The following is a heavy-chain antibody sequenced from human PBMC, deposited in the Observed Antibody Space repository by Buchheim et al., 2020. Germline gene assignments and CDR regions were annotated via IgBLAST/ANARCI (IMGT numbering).Heavy chain of an antibody. V-gene: IGHV3-30*18. CDR3: AKAGWLLGDYYHMDV. J-gene: IGHJ6*02. CDR2: ISYDGKRK. CDR1: GFTFSSYG. D-gene: IGHD2-21*02. Sequence: QLQLVESGGGVVQPGRSLRLSCAVTGFTFSSYGMHWVRQAPGKGLEWLAVISYDGKRKYSAESVKGRFTISRDNSKNTLFLQMNGLRVEDTAVYYCAKAGWLLGDYYHMDVWGQGTT.